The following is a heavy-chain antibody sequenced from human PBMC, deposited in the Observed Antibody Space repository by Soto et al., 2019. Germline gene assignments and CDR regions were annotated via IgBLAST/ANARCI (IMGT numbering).Heavy chain of an antibody. Sequence: SVKVSCKASGYAFTNYAISWVRQAPGQGLEWMGGIIPIFGTANYAQKFQGRVTITADESTSTAYMELSSLRSEDTAVYYCARVAMIVVVLTEGYFDYWGQGTLVTVSS. CDR2: IIPIFGTA. CDR3: ARVAMIVVVLTEGYFDY. V-gene: IGHV1-69*13. CDR1: GYAFTNYA. D-gene: IGHD3-22*01. J-gene: IGHJ4*02.